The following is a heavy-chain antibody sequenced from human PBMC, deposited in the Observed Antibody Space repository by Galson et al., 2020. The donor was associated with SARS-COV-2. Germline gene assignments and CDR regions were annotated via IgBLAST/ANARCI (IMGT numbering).Heavy chain of an antibody. D-gene: IGHD3-10*01. J-gene: IGHJ5*02. Sequence: ASVPVSCMVSRYTLPELSMHWLRPAPGKGLAWMGGFDPEDGETLYAHKFQGRVNMTEDTSTDTAYMELSSLRSEDTAVDYCATTSPYYYGAGSYPNCFDPWSQGTLVTVSS. V-gene: IGHV1-24*01. CDR2: FDPEDGET. CDR1: RYTLPELS. CDR3: ATTSPYYYGAGSYPNCFDP.